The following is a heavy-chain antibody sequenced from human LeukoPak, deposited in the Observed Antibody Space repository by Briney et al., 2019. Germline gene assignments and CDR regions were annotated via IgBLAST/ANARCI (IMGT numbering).Heavy chain of an antibody. Sequence: SDTLSLTCAVYGESLDNYYWMFVRQPPGKGLQWLGEVTYRGGAHYHPSFKSRVSISIDASLRQISLKLRSLTAADTAVYFCARGPYSYDSSGAFDIWGQGTMVTVSS. CDR1: GESLDNYY. V-gene: IGHV4-34*01. CDR3: ARGPYSYDSSGAFDI. CDR2: VTYRGGA. J-gene: IGHJ3*02. D-gene: IGHD3-22*01.